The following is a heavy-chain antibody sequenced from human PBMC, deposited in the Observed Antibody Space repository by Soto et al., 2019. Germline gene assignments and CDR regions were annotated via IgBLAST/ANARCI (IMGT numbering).Heavy chain of an antibody. CDR1: GYTFTSYY. D-gene: IGHD3-22*01. V-gene: IGHV1-46*01. CDR3: ARDNYDSSGSLYYYYGMDV. J-gene: IGHJ6*02. Sequence: ASVKVSCKASGYTFTSYYMHWVRQAPGQGLEWMGIINPSGGSTSYAQKFQGRVTVTRDTSTSTVYMELSSLRSEDTAVYYCARDNYDSSGSLYYYYGMDVWGQGTTVTVSS. CDR2: INPSGGST.